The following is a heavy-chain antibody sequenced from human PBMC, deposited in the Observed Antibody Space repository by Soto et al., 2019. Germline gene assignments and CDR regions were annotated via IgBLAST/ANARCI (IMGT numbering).Heavy chain of an antibody. CDR3: ARSIASRDLSLDY. J-gene: IGHJ4*02. V-gene: IGHV1-46*01. CDR2: INPSGGST. CDR1: GYTFTSYY. Sequence: VNVSCKASGYTFTSYYMHWVRQAPGQGREWMGIINPSGGSTSYAQKFQGRVTMTRDTSTSTVYMELSSLRSEDTAVYYCARSIASRDLSLDYWGQGTLVTVSS. D-gene: IGHD6-6*01.